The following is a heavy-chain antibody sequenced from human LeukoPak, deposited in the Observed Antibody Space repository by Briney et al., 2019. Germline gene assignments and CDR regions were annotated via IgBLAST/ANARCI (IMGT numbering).Heavy chain of an antibody. J-gene: IGHJ4*02. CDR3: AKDRELNFDY. V-gene: IGHV3-23*01. CDR2: ISGSGSST. CDR1: GFTFSSYG. D-gene: IGHD1-26*01. Sequence: GGSLRLSCAASGFTFSSYGRHWVRQAPGKGLEWVSAISGSGSSTYYPDSVKGRFTISRDNSKNTLYLQMNSLRAEDTAVYYCAKDRELNFDYWGQGTLVTVSS.